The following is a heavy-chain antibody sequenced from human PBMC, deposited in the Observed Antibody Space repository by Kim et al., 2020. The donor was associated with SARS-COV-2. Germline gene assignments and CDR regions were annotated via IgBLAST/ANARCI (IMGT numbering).Heavy chain of an antibody. CDR1: GGSISSYY. CDR2: IYYSGST. J-gene: IGHJ3*02. CDR3: ARHHVDTARRWYLDAFDI. V-gene: IGHV4-59*01. Sequence: SETLSLTCTVSGGSISSYYWSWIRQPPGKGLEWIGYIYYSGSTNYNPSLKSRVTISVDTSKNQFSLKLSSVTAADTAVYYCARHHVDTARRWYLDAFDIWGQGTMVTVSS. D-gene: IGHD5-18*01.